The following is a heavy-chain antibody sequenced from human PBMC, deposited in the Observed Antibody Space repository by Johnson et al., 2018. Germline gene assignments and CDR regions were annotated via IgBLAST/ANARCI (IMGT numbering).Heavy chain of an antibody. Sequence: VQLVESGAEVKKPGASVKVSCKASGYTFTTYPIHWVRQAPGQRLEWMGWINAGSGKTKYSQMFQGRVIITRDTSANTAYLELSSLRSGDTAVYYCARPSMADAFDIWGQGTMVTVSS. V-gene: IGHV1-3*01. J-gene: IGHJ3*02. CDR1: GYTFTTYP. D-gene: IGHD2-8*01. CDR3: ARPSMADAFDI. CDR2: INAGSGKT.